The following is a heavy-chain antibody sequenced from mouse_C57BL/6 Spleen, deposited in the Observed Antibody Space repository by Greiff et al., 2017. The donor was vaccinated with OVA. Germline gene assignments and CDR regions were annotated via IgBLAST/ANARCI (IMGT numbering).Heavy chain of an antibody. CDR3: ARAQATHYYAMDY. Sequence: VHVKQSVAELVRPGASVKLSCTASGFNIKNTYMHWVKQRPEQGLEWIGRIDPANGNTKYAPKFQGKATITADTSSNTAYLQLSSLTSEDTAIYYCARAQATHYYAMDYWGQGTSVTVSS. CDR1: GFNIKNTY. V-gene: IGHV14-3*01. D-gene: IGHD3-2*02. J-gene: IGHJ4*01. CDR2: IDPANGNT.